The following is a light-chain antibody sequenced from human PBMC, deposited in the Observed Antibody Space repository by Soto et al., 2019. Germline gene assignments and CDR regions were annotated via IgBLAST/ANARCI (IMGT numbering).Light chain of an antibody. CDR1: STDVGSSKF. Sequence: QSALTQPASVSGSPGQSLTISCTGSSTDVGSSKFVSWYQLHPGKAPKLMIYEGTKRPSGTSNRFSGSYSGNTASLTISGLQTEDEADYYCCSHPATYTLVFGGGTQLTVL. V-gene: IGLV2-23*01. CDR3: CSHPATYTLV. CDR2: EGT. J-gene: IGLJ3*02.